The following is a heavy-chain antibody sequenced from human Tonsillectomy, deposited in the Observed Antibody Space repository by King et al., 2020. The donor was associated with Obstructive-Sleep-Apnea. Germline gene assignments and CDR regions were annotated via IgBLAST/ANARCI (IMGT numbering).Heavy chain of an antibody. D-gene: IGHD3-3*01. CDR2: ISGSGGST. J-gene: IGHJ5*01. Sequence: VQLVESGGGLEQPGGSLRLSCAASGFTFNNYAMNWVRQAPGKGLEWVSSISGSGGSTYYADSVKDRFTISRDNSKNTLHLQMNSLRVEDTAVYYCAKPYYDFWSGFSETWFDSWGQGTLVTVSS. CDR3: AKPYYDFWSGFSETWFDS. V-gene: IGHV3-23*04. CDR1: GFTFNNYA.